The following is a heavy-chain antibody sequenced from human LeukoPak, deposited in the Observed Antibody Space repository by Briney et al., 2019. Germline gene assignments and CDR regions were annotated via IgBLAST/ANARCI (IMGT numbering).Heavy chain of an antibody. V-gene: IGHV1-8*01. CDR3: ARGSGGNYYGSGSYYVSDI. J-gene: IGHJ3*02. CDR1: GYTFTSYD. CDR2: MNPNSGNT. D-gene: IGHD3-10*01. Sequence: GASVKVSCKASGYTFTSYDINWVRQATGQGLEWMGWMNPNSGNTGYAQKFQGRVTMTRNTSLSTAYMELSSLRSEDTAVYYCARGSGGNYYGSGSYYVSDIWGQGTMVTVSS.